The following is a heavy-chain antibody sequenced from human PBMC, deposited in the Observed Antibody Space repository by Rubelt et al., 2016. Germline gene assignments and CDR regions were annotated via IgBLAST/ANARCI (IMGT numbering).Heavy chain of an antibody. CDR3: ARHSSGYYYCPDY. V-gene: IGHV3-7*05. CDR1: GFTFSSYW. CDR2: IKQDGSEK. D-gene: IGHD3-22*01. J-gene: IGHJ4*02. Sequence: EVQLVESGGGLVQPGGSLRLSCAASGFTFSSYWMSWVRQASGKGLEWVANIKQDGSEKYYVDSVKGRFTISRDNAKNSLYLQMNSLRAEDTAVYYCARHSSGYYYCPDYWGQGTLVTVSS.